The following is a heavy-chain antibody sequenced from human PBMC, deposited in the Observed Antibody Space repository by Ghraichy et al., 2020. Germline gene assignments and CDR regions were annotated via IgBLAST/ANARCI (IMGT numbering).Heavy chain of an antibody. D-gene: IGHD3-10*01. CDR3: ARVGWFGELYYYYYGMDV. CDR1: GFTFSSYS. J-gene: IGHJ6*02. V-gene: IGHV3-21*01. Sequence: GGSLRLSCAASGFTFSSYSMNWVRQDPGKGLEWVSSISSSSSYIYYADSVKGRFTISRDNAKNSLYLQMNSLRAEDTAVYYCARVGWFGELYYYYYGMDVWGQGTTVTVSS. CDR2: ISSSSSYI.